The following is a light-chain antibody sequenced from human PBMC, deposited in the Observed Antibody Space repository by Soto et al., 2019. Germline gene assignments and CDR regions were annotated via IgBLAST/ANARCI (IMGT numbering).Light chain of an antibody. Sequence: QSALTQPASVSGSPGQSITISCTGTSSDIGGYNYVSWYQHHPGKAPKLMIYDVSDRPSGVSNRFSGSRSGNTASLTISGLQAEDEADYYSSSYTSSSTLYLFGTGTKLTVL. CDR2: DVS. V-gene: IGLV2-14*03. CDR3: SSYTSSSTLYL. CDR1: SSDIGGYNY. J-gene: IGLJ1*01.